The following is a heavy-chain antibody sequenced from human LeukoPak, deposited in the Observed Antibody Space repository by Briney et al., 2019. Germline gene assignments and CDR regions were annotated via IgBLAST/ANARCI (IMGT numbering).Heavy chain of an antibody. CDR3: ARVDIGAADPYYFDY. J-gene: IGHJ4*02. V-gene: IGHV4-30-4*01. Sequence: PSQTLSLTCTVSGGSISSGDYYWSWIRQPPGKGLERIGYIYYSGSTYYNPSLKSRVTISVDTSKNQFSLKLSSVTAADTAVYYCARVDIGAADPYYFDYWGQGTLVTVSS. CDR1: GGSISSGDYY. CDR2: IYYSGST. D-gene: IGHD6-13*01.